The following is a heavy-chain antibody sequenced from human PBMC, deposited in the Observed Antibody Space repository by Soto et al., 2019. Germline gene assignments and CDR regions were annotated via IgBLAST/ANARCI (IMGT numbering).Heavy chain of an antibody. J-gene: IGHJ6*02. CDR3: ARDRLVPYGYGMDV. Sequence: QMQLVESGGGVVQPGRSLRLSCAASGFTFRSYGIHWVRQAPGKGLEWVALIWFDGSKKYYVDSVKGRFAVSRDNSKNTLYLQMNSLRVEDKAVYYCARDRLVPYGYGMDVWGQGTTVTVSS. CDR2: IWFDGSKK. CDR1: GFTFRSYG. D-gene: IGHD2-2*01. V-gene: IGHV3-33*01.